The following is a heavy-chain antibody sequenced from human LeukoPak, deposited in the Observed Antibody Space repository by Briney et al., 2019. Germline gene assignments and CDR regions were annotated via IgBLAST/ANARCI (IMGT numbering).Heavy chain of an antibody. V-gene: IGHV3-74*01. D-gene: IGHD6-13*01. CDR3: ARGASTWYGY. CDR2: IKGDGSST. CDR1: GFTFSTYW. Sequence: GGSLRLSCAASGFTFSTYWMHWVRQAPGKGLVWVSRIKGDGSSTSYADSVKGRFTISRDNANNTLYLQMNSLRAEDTATYYCARGASTWYGYWGQGTLVTVSS. J-gene: IGHJ4*02.